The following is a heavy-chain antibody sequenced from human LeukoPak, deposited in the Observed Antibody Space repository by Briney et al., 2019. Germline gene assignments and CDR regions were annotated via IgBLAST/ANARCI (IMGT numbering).Heavy chain of an antibody. CDR1: GFTFSSYG. Sequence: GGSLRLSCAASGFTFSSYGMHWVRQAPGKGLEWVTFIRSDESNKYYADSVKGRFTISRENSKNKLYLQMNSLRAEDTAVYYCAKDARIAVAGTPYYYYYYMDVWGKGTTVTVSS. CDR3: AKDARIAVAGTPYYYYYYMDV. D-gene: IGHD6-19*01. J-gene: IGHJ6*03. V-gene: IGHV3-30*02. CDR2: IRSDESNK.